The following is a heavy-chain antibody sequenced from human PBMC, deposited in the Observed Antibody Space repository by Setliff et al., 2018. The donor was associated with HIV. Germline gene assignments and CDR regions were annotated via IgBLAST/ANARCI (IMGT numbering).Heavy chain of an antibody. CDR2: INGYSGNP. D-gene: IGHD4-17*01. CDR3: ARDDYANTDLDF. V-gene: IGHV7-4-1*01. CDR1: GYTFSNFG. Sequence: GASVKVSCKSSGYTFSNFGVSWVRQAPGQGLEWLGYINGYSGNPMYAQGFTGRFVFSSDTSVRTAYLQIVGLKTEDTAVYFCARDDYANTDLDFWGPGTLVTVSS. J-gene: IGHJ4*02.